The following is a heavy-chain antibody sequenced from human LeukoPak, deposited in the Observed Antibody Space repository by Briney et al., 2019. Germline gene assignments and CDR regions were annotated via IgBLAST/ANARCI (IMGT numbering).Heavy chain of an antibody. V-gene: IGHV4-4*07. CDR1: GGSISSYY. J-gene: IGHJ4*02. CDR2: MYFSRTP. Sequence: SETLSLTCIVSGGSISSYYWSWIRQPAGKGLEWIGRMYFSRTPKYNPALESRVIMSVDTSKNQFSLKLTSVTAAGTAVYYCARDAAIGAAGVFDSWGQGTLVIVSS. CDR3: ARDAAIGAAGVFDS. D-gene: IGHD6-13*01.